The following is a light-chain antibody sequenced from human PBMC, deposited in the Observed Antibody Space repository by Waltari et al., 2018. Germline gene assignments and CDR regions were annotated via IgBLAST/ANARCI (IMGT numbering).Light chain of an antibody. CDR2: GAS. CDR1: QSVSSN. Sequence: EIVMTQSPATLSVSPGERPTLSCRASQSVSSNLAWYQQTPGQAPRLLLHGASTRATGIPARFSGSGSGTEFTLTISSLQSEDFAVYYCQQYNNWPITFGQGTRLEIK. CDR3: QQYNNWPIT. J-gene: IGKJ5*01. V-gene: IGKV3-15*01.